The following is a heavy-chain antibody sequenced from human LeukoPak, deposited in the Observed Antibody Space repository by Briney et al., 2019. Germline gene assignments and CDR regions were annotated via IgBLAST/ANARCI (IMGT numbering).Heavy chain of an antibody. V-gene: IGHV3-23*01. CDR2: ISGGGGNT. CDR1: GFTFSSYA. D-gene: IGHD2-2*01. J-gene: IGHJ4*02. CDR3: AKESLVGVVPAAKAGFDY. Sequence: GGSLRLSCAASGFTFSSYAMSWVRQAPGKGLEWASSISGGGGNTYYADSVKGRFTISRDNSKNTLYLQMDSLRAEDPAVYYCAKESLVGVVPAAKAGFDYWGQGTLVTVSS.